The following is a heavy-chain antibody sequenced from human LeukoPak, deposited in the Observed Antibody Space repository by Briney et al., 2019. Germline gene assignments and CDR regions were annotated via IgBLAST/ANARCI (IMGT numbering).Heavy chain of an antibody. CDR2: ISASGGTT. D-gene: IGHD3-22*01. CDR1: GFTFSSYG. V-gene: IGHV3-23*01. Sequence: GGSLRLSCAASGFTFSSYGMSWVRQAPGKGLEWVSAISASGGTTYYADSVKGRFTISRDNSKNTLYLQMNSLRAEDTAVYYCAKDKPYSSGYYRVVDYWGQGTLVTVSS. J-gene: IGHJ4*02. CDR3: AKDKPYSSGYYRVVDY.